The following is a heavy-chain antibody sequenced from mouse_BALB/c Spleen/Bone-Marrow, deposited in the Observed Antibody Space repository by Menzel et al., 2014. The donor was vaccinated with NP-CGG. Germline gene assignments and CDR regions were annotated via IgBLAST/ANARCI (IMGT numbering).Heavy chain of an antibody. D-gene: IGHD2-2*01. CDR3: TRWLPYAMDY. V-gene: IGHV1-69*02. J-gene: IGHJ4*01. Sequence: VQLQQSGAELVRPGASVKLSCKASGYTFTNYWINWVKQRPGQGLEWIGNIYPSDSYTNYNQKFKDKATLTVDKSSSTAYMKLRSPTAEDSAVYYSTRWLPYAMDYWGQGTSVTVSS. CDR1: GYTFTNYW. CDR2: IYPSDSYT.